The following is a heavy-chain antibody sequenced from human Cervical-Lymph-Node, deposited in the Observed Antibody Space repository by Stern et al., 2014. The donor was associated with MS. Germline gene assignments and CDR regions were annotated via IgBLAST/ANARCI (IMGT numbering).Heavy chain of an antibody. J-gene: IGHJ4*02. CDR2: IYWDDQK. CDR1: GFSLSTSGLG. CDR3: AHRTAGPFDY. V-gene: IGHV2-5*02. Sequence: QVTLRESGPALVKPTQTLTLTCTFSGFSLSTSGLGVGWIRQPPGEALEWLAYIYWDDQKRYSPSLKSRHTITKDTSKNQVVLTLTNVDPVDTATYYCAHRTAGPFDYWGQGTLVTVSS.